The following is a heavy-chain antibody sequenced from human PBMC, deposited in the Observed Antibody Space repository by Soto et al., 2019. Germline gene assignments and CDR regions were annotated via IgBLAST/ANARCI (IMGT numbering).Heavy chain of an antibody. CDR3: TRSFVVVTAIAAS. CDR1: GFTFSDST. J-gene: IGHJ5*02. CDR2: IRNKANSYAT. Sequence: EVQLVESGGGLVQPGGSLKLSCAASGFTFSDSTMHWVRQASGKGLEWVGRIRNKANSYATAYAASVKGRFTVSRDDSKHTAYLQMNGLKTEDTAVYYCTRSFVVVTAIAASWGQGTLVTVSS. V-gene: IGHV3-73*02. D-gene: IGHD2-21*02.